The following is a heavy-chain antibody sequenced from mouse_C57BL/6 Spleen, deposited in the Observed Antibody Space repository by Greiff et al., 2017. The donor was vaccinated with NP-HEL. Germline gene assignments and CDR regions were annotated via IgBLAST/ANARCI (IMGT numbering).Heavy chain of an antibody. Sequence: EVMLVESGGGLVQPGGSMKLSCAASGFTFSDAWMDWVRQSPEKGLEWVADIRNKANNHATYYAESVKGRFTISRDYSKSSVYLQMNSLRAEDTGIYYCTRSYGAMDYWGQGTSVTVSS. V-gene: IGHV6-6*01. J-gene: IGHJ4*01. CDR3: TRSYGAMDY. CDR2: IRNKANNHAT. CDR1: GFTFSDAW. D-gene: IGHD1-1*01.